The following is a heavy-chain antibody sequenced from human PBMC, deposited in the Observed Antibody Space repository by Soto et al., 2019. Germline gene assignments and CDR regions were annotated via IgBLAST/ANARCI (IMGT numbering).Heavy chain of an antibody. V-gene: IGHV4-61*01. CDR2: IYHSGTT. D-gene: IGHD1-26*01. Sequence: QLQLQESGPGLVKPSETLSLTCTVSGGSVSSGSYSWSWMRQPPGKRLEWIGYIYHSGTTNYNPSLKSRVTISVDTSKNQFSLKLSSVTAADTAVYYCARGGGSYYLAYWGQGTLVTVSS. CDR3: ARGGGSYYLAY. J-gene: IGHJ4*02. CDR1: GGSVSSGSYS.